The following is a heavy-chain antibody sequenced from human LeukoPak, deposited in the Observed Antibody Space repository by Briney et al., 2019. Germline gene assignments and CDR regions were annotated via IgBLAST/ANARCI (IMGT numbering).Heavy chain of an antibody. CDR3: TRPGTVAGTKDY. CDR1: GFTFSGSA. J-gene: IGHJ4*02. CDR2: IRSKANSYAT. Sequence: PVGSLRLSCAASGFTFSGSAMHWVRQASGKGLEWVGRIRSKANSYATAYAASVKGRFTISRDDSKNTAYLQMNSLKTEDTAVYYCTRPGTVAGTKDYWGQGTLVTVSS. V-gene: IGHV3-73*01. D-gene: IGHD6-19*01.